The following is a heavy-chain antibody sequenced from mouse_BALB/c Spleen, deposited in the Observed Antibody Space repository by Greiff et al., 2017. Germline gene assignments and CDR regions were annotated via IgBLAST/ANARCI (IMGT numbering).Heavy chain of an antibody. CDR1: GFSLTSYG. D-gene: IGHD2-13*01. J-gene: IGHJ3*01. CDR3: ARGVSAWFAY. CDR2: IWAGGST. V-gene: IGHV2-9*02. Sequence: VKLVESGPGLVAPSQSLSITCTVSGFSLTSYGVHWVRQPPGKGLEWLGVIWAGGSTNYNSALMSRLSISKDNSKSQVFLKMNSLQTDDTAMYYCARGVSAWFAYWGQGTLVTVSA.